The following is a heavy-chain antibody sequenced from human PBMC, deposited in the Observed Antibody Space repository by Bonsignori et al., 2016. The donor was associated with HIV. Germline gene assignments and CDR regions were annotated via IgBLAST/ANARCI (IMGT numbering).Heavy chain of an antibody. Sequence: WVRQAPGQGLEWMGWMNPNSGHTGCAQKFQGRVTMTRNTSISTAYMELSSLRSEDTAVYYCARGPLGYGASMVDYWGQGTLVTVSS. J-gene: IGHJ4*02. V-gene: IGHV1-8*01. D-gene: IGHD5-12*01. CDR2: MNPNSGHT. CDR3: ARGPLGYGASMVDY.